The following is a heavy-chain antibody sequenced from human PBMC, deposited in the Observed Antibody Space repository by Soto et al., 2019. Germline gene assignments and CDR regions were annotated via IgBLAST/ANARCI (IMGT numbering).Heavy chain of an antibody. CDR1: GYSFTSYW. CDR2: IDPSDSYT. J-gene: IGHJ6*02. V-gene: IGHV5-10-1*01. CDR3: ASTKNWNSYYGMHV. D-gene: IGHD1-1*01. Sequence: GEPLKISCKGSGYSFTSYWISWLRQMPGKGLEWMGRIDPSDSYTKYSPSFQGHVTISADKSISTAYLQWSSLKASDTAMYYCASTKNWNSYYGMHVWDQGTTVTVSS.